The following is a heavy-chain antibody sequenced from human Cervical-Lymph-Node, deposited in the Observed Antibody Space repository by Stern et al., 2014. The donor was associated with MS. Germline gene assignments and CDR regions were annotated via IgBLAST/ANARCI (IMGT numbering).Heavy chain of an antibody. V-gene: IGHV3-7*01. Sequence: EVQLVQSGGGLVQPGGSLRLSCAASGFTFSSYWMNWVRQAPGKGLEWVANINGTGSEKYYVDSVKGRFTTSTDHANNSLNLQTNSLRAEETAVYYCARGSDTWGQGTLVTVSS. D-gene: IGHD2-15*01. CDR1: GFTFSSYW. J-gene: IGHJ5*02. CDR2: INGTGSEK. CDR3: ARGSDT.